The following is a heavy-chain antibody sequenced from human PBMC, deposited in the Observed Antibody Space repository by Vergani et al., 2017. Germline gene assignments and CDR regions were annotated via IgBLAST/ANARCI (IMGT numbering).Heavy chain of an antibody. Sequence: EVQLVESGGGVVQPGGSLRLSCAASGFTFDDYTMHWVRQAPGKGLEWVSLISWDGGSTYYADSVKGRFTISRDNSKNSLYLQMNSLRTEDTALYYCAXDIGYWSSTSCYESYYYYGMDVWGQGTTVTVSS. J-gene: IGHJ6*02. V-gene: IGHV3-43*01. CDR3: AXDIGYWSSTSCYESYYYYGMDV. D-gene: IGHD2-2*03. CDR1: GFTFDDYT. CDR2: ISWDGGST.